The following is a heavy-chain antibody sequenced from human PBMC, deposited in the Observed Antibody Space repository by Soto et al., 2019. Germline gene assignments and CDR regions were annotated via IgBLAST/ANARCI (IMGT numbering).Heavy chain of an antibody. D-gene: IGHD3-22*01. CDR3: ARGGYYDSSALAP. CDR2: IYHSGST. CDR1: GGSISSGGYS. Sequence: PSETLSLTCAVSGGSISSGGYSWSWIRQPPGKGLEWIGYIYHSGSTYYNPSLKSRVTISVDRSKNQFSLKLSSVTAADTAVYYCARGGYYDSSALAPWGQGTLVTVS. V-gene: IGHV4-30-2*01. J-gene: IGHJ5*02.